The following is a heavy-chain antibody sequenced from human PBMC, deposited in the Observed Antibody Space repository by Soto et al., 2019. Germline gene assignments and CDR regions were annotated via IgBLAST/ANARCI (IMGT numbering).Heavy chain of an antibody. Sequence: ASVKVSCKASGYTFTGYYIHWVRQAPGQGLEWMGWINHNSGGTNYAQKFQGWVTMTRDTSISTAYMELSRLRSDDTAVYYCARGGVQYYDFWSGYYGADGMDVWGQGTTVTVSS. CDR3: ARGGVQYYDFWSGYYGADGMDV. V-gene: IGHV1-2*04. CDR1: GYTFTGYY. J-gene: IGHJ6*02. CDR2: INHNSGGT. D-gene: IGHD3-3*01.